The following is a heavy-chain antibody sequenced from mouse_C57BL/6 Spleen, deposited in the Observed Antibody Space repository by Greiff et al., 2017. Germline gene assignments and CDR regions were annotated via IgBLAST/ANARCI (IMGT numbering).Heavy chain of an antibody. CDR1: GFTFSSYA. J-gene: IGHJ2*01. Sequence: EVQRVESGGGLVKPGGSLKLSCAASGFTFSSYAMSWVRQTPEKRLEWVATISDGGSYTYYPDNVKGRFTISRDNAKNNLYLQMSHLKSEDTAMYYCARDLGGKGTAQATDFDYWGQGTTLTVSS. CDR3: ARDLGGKGTAQATDFDY. CDR2: ISDGGSYT. V-gene: IGHV5-4*01. D-gene: IGHD3-2*02.